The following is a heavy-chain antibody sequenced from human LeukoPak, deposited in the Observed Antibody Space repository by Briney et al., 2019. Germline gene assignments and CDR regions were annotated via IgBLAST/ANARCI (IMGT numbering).Heavy chain of an antibody. D-gene: IGHD6-19*01. CDR3: AREGSGWYGVDTRHFDY. Sequence: PGGSLRLSCAASGFTFSSYWMSWVRQAPGKGLEWVANIKQDGSEKYYADSVKGRFTISRDNSKNTLYLQMNSLRAEDTAVYYRAREGSGWYGVDTRHFDYWGQGTLVTVSS. V-gene: IGHV3-7*01. CDR1: GFTFSSYW. CDR2: IKQDGSEK. J-gene: IGHJ4*02.